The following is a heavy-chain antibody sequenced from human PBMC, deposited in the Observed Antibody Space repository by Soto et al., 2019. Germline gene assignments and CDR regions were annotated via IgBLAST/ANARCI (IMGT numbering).Heavy chain of an antibody. CDR2: IYYSGST. D-gene: IGHD5-12*01. Sequence: SETLSLTCTVSGGSISSGDYYWSWIRQPPGKGLEWIGYIYYSGSTYYNPSLKSRVTISVDTSKNQFSLKLSSVTAADTAVYYCARLDSGYDYLDYWGQGTLVTVSS. J-gene: IGHJ4*02. CDR1: GGSISSGDYY. V-gene: IGHV4-30-4*01. CDR3: ARLDSGYDYLDY.